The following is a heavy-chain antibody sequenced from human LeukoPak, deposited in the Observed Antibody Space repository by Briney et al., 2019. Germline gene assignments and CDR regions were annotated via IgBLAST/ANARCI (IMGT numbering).Heavy chain of an antibody. Sequence: GGSLRLSCAASGFTFSSYWMHWVRQVPGKGLVWVARINPGVSSITYADSVKGRFTISRDNAKNTLYLQMDSLRAEDTGVYYCARSNQADDYWGQGTLVTVSS. V-gene: IGHV3-74*01. D-gene: IGHD1-14*01. CDR2: INPGVSSI. CDR3: ARSNQADDY. CDR1: GFTFSSYW. J-gene: IGHJ4*02.